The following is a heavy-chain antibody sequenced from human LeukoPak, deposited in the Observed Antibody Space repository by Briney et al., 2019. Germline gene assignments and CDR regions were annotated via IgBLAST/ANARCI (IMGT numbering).Heavy chain of an antibody. V-gene: IGHV1-2*02. J-gene: IGHJ3*02. CDR1: GNTFTGYY. CDR3: ARDFAMIVVVNAFDI. D-gene: IGHD3-22*01. Sequence: ASVKVSCKASGNTFTGYYMHWVRQAPGQGLEWMGWINPSSGGTNYAQKFQGRVTMTRDTSISTAYMELSRLRSDDTAVYYCARDFAMIVVVNAFDIWGQGTMVTVSS. CDR2: INPSSGGT.